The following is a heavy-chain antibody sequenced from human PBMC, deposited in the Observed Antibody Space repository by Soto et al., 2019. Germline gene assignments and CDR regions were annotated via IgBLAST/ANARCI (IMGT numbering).Heavy chain of an antibody. Sequence: GASVKVSCKASGYTFTNYYIHWVRQAPGQGLEWMGMINPSGGTTSYAQKFQGRVTMTRDTSTSTVYMELSSLRSEDTAVYYCARAAPTYSSSSGYYYYGMDVWGQGTTVTVSS. D-gene: IGHD6-6*01. CDR1: GYTFTNYY. CDR3: ARAAPTYSSSSGYYYYGMDV. J-gene: IGHJ6*02. V-gene: IGHV1-46*01. CDR2: INPSGGTT.